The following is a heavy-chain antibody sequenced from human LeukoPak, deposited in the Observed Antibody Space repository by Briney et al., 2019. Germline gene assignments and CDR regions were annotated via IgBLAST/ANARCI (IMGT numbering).Heavy chain of an antibody. CDR2: ISYDGSNK. D-gene: IGHD3-22*01. Sequence: PGGSLRLSCAASGFTFSSYGMHWVRQAPGKGLEWVAVISYDGSNKYYADSVKGRFTISRDNSKNTLYLQMNSLRAEDTAVYYCAKVYYYDSSGYAFDIWGQGTMVTVSS. J-gene: IGHJ3*02. V-gene: IGHV3-30*18. CDR3: AKVYYYDSSGYAFDI. CDR1: GFTFSSYG.